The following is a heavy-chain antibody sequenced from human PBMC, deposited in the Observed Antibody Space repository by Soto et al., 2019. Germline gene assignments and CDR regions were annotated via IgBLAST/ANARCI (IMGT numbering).Heavy chain of an antibody. CDR2: ISGSGGST. CDR3: AKDQGRRRYEIDY. CDR1: GFTFSNCA. V-gene: IGHV3-23*01. Sequence: EVQLLESGGGLVQPGGSLRLSCAASGFTFSNCAVTWVRQAPGKGLEWVSTISGSGGSTYYADSVKGRFTISRDNSKNTLYLQMNSLRAEDTAVYYCAKDQGRRRYEIDYGGQGTLVTVSS. D-gene: IGHD1-20*01. J-gene: IGHJ4*02.